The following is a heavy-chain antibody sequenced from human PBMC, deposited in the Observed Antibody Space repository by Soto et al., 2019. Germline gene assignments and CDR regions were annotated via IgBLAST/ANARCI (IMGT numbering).Heavy chain of an antibody. V-gene: IGHV1-69*01. Sequence: QVYLVQSGAEVKKPGSSVKVSCKALRGTFTNYAFSWVRQAPGQGLEWMGGIMPFFGSGNYAQKFQGRINITPDESTSSVYLELPSVRSEDTAVYYCARDRAGYYSHFVYWGQGDLVTVSA. D-gene: IGHD3-22*01. J-gene: IGHJ4*02. CDR2: IMPFFGSG. CDR1: RGTFTNYA. CDR3: ARDRAGYYSHFVY.